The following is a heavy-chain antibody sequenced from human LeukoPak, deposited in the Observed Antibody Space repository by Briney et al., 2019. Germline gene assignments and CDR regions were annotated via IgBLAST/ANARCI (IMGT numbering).Heavy chain of an antibody. V-gene: IGHV3-23*01. CDR2: ISGSGGST. CDR3: ARVIRAAPGKGYFDY. Sequence: GGSLRLSYAAAGVTISSYAMSWVSQNPGKGLEWVSAISGSGGSTYYADSVKGRFAISRDSSKNTLYLQMNRLRAEDTAIYYCARVIRAAPGKGYFDYWGQGTLVTVSS. CDR1: GVTISSYA. D-gene: IGHD6-13*01. J-gene: IGHJ4*02.